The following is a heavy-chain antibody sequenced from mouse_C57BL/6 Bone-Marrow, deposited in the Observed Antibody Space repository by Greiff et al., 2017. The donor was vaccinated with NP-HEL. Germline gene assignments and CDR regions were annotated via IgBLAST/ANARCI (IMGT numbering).Heavy chain of an antibody. CDR1: GFTFSDYY. CDR2: ISNGGGST. J-gene: IGHJ4*01. Sequence: EVQLVESGGGLVQPGGSLKLSCAASGFTFSDYYMYWVRQTPEKRLEWVAYISNGGGSTYYPDTVKGRFTISRDNAKNTLYLQMSRLKSEDTAMYYCARHEFLYYYAMDYWGQGTSVTVSS. V-gene: IGHV5-12*01. CDR3: ARHEFLYYYAMDY.